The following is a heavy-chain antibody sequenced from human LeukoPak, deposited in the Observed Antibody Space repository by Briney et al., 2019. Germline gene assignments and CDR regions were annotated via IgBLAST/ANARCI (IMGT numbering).Heavy chain of an antibody. CDR2: ISSSSSYI. Sequence: PGGSLRLSCAASGFTFSSYSMNWVRQAPGKGLEWVSSISSSSSYIYYADSVKGRFTISRDNAKNSLYLQMNSLRAEDTAVYYCAREMTTVTSYCMDVWGKGTTVTISS. CDR1: GFTFSSYS. J-gene: IGHJ6*03. D-gene: IGHD4-17*01. CDR3: AREMTTVTSYCMDV. V-gene: IGHV3-21*01.